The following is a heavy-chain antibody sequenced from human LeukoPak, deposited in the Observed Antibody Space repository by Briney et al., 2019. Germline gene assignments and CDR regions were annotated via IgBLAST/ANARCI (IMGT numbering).Heavy chain of an antibody. V-gene: IGHV3-23*01. CDR3: AKGLMVRGVISYYYYGMDV. CDR2: ISGDGVIT. Sequence: GGSLRLSCRGSGFTFNTYAMSWFRQIPGKGLEWVSAISGDGVITYYTDSVKGRFTISRDNSKNTLYLQMNSLRAEDTAVYYCAKGLMVRGVISYYYYGMDVWGQGTTVTVSS. D-gene: IGHD3-10*01. J-gene: IGHJ6*02. CDR1: GFTFNTYA.